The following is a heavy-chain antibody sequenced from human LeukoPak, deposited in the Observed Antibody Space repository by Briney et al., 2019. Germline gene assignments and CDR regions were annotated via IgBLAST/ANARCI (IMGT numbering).Heavy chain of an antibody. Sequence: GGSLRLSCAASGFTLSSYNMNWVRQAPGKGLECVSYISSSSRTIYYADSVKGRFTTSRDNAKNSLYLQMNSLRVEDTAVYYCAKSGGQQLVAAYGMDVWGQGTTVTVSS. V-gene: IGHV3-48*04. J-gene: IGHJ6*02. CDR2: ISSSSRTI. CDR1: GFTLSSYN. D-gene: IGHD6-13*01. CDR3: AKSGGQQLVAAYGMDV.